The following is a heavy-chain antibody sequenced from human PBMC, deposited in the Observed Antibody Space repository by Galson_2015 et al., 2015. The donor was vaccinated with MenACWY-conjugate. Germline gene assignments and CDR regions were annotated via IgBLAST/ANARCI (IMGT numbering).Heavy chain of an antibody. D-gene: IGHD3-10*01. Sequence: SLRLSCAVSGFSFSLYAMTWVRQAPGKGLEWVSIISDNGGTTYYADSVKGRFTISRDNSKNTLYLRMNSLRVEDTAVYYCAKPSGSGTYNGLGGVGWFDPWGQGTLVTVSS. J-gene: IGHJ5*02. V-gene: IGHV3-23*01. CDR1: GFSFSLYA. CDR3: AKPSGSGTYNGLGGVGWFDP. CDR2: ISDNGGTT.